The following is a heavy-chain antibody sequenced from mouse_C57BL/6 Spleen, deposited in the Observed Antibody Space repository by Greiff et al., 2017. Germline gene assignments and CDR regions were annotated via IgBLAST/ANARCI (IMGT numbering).Heavy chain of an antibody. Sequence: QVQLKQSGAELARPGASVKLSCKASGYTFTSYGISWVKQRTGQGLEWIGEIYPRSGNTYYNEKFKGKATLTADKSSSTAYMELRSLTSEDSAVYFCARLAGYYYGSSSYYFDYWGQGTTLTVSS. J-gene: IGHJ2*01. D-gene: IGHD1-1*01. CDR3: ARLAGYYYGSSSYYFDY. CDR1: GYTFTSYG. V-gene: IGHV1-81*01. CDR2: IYPRSGNT.